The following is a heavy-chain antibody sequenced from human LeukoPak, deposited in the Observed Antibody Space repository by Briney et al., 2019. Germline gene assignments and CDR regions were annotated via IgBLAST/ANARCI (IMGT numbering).Heavy chain of an antibody. D-gene: IGHD4-17*01. CDR3: ARGGGDFWYLDL. J-gene: IGHJ2*01. CDR2: ISSSSSYI. Sequence: GSLRLSCAASGFTFSSYSMNWVRQAPGKGLEWVSSISSSSSYIYYADSVKGRFTISRDNAKNSLYLQMNSLRAEDTAVYYCARGGGDFWYLDLWGRGTLVTVSS. CDR1: GFTFSSYS. V-gene: IGHV3-21*01.